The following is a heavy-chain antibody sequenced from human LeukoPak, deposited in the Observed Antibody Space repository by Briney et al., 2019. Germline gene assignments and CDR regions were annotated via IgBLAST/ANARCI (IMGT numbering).Heavy chain of an antibody. V-gene: IGHV3-23*01. Sequence: GGSLRLSCAASGFALSSYAMSWVRQAPGKGLEWVSATSSSDAGTYHAESVRGRFTISRDNSKNTLYLQMNSLRADDAAVYYCARAPVPSCRGAFCYPFDIWGQGTLVTVSS. CDR2: TSSSDAGT. CDR3: ARAPVPSCRGAFCYPFDI. D-gene: IGHD2-15*01. CDR1: GFALSSYA. J-gene: IGHJ4*02.